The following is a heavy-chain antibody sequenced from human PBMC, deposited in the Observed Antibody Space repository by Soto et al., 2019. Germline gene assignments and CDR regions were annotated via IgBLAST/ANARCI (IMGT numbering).Heavy chain of an antibody. CDR3: ARRTLMAYWFDP. CDR1: GGTFSSYA. CDR2: IIPIFGTA. Sequence: SVKVSCKASGGTFSSYAISWVRQAPGQGLEWMGGIIPIFGTANYAQKFQGRVTITADESTSTAYMELSSLRSEDTAVYYCARRTLMAYWFDPWGQGTLVTVSS. V-gene: IGHV1-69*13. J-gene: IGHJ5*02.